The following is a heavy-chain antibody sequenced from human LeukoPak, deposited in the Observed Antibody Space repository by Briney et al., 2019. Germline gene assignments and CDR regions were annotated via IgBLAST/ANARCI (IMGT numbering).Heavy chain of an antibody. CDR1: GGSISSYY. CDR2: IYYSGST. J-gene: IGHJ5*02. Sequence: SETLSLTCTVSGGSISSYYWSWNRQPPGKGLEWIGYIYYSGSTNYNPSLKSRVTISVDTSKNQFSLKLSSVTAADTAVYYCARSGYKSYFDPWGQGTLVTVSS. V-gene: IGHV4-59*01. D-gene: IGHD5-24*01. CDR3: ARSGYKSYFDP.